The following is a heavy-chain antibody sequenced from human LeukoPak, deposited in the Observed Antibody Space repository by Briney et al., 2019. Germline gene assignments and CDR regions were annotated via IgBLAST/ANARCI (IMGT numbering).Heavy chain of an antibody. CDR2: ISSSSSTI. J-gene: IGHJ4*02. Sequence: GGSLRLSRAPSGFTFSSYSMIWVRQPPGRGLEWVSYISSSSSTIYYADSVTGRFTISRDNAKNSLYLQMHSLRAEDTAVYYCARSRRWFDYWGQGTLVTVSS. CDR3: ARSRRWFDY. CDR1: GFTFSSYS. V-gene: IGHV3-48*01. D-gene: IGHD4-23*01.